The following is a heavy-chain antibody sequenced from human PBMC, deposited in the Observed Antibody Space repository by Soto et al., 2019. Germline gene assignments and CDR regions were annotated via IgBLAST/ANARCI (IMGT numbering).Heavy chain of an antibody. J-gene: IGHJ6*02. CDR1: GGSVSSGSYY. V-gene: IGHV4-61*01. CDR3: ARDSWELRDDYYYYYAMDV. Sequence: SETLSLTCTVSGGSVSSGSYYWSWIRQPPGKGLEWIGYIYYSGSTNYNPSLKSRVTISVDTSKNQFSLKLSSVTAADTAVYYCARDSWELRDDYYYYYAMDVWGQGTTVTVS. CDR2: IYYSGST. D-gene: IGHD1-26*01.